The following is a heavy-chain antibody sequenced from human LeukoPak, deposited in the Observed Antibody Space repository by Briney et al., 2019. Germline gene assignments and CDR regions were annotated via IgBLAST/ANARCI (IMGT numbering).Heavy chain of an antibody. Sequence: GGSLRLSCAASGFTFSSYAMSWVRQAPGKGLEWVSAISGSGGSTYYADSVKGRFTISRDNSKNTLYLQMNSLRSEDTAVYFCARDNRDWAFDYWGQGILVTVSS. CDR1: GFTFSSYA. CDR2: ISGSGGST. V-gene: IGHV3-23*01. J-gene: IGHJ4*02. CDR3: ARDNRDWAFDY. D-gene: IGHD2-21*02.